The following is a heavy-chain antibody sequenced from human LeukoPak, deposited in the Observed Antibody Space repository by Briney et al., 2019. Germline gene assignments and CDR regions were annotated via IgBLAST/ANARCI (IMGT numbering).Heavy chain of an antibody. CDR2: IFHNGDT. V-gene: IGHV4-30-2*01. D-gene: IGHD7-27*01. J-gene: IGHJ4*02. Sequence: SETLSLTCSISGGSFSWGGSYWSWIRQPPGKGLEWLGYIFHNGDTYYNSSLKSRVTISVDTSKNQFSLKLSSVTAADTAVYYCATLGNHRPFDYWGQGTLVTVSS. CDR1: GGSFSWGGSY. CDR3: ATLGNHRPFDY.